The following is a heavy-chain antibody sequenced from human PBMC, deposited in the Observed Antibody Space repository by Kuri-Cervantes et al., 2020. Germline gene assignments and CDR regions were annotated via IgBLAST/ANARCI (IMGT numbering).Heavy chain of an antibody. J-gene: IGHJ3*02. CDR2: ISAYNGNT. Sequence: ASVKVSCKASGYTFTSYGISWVRQAPGQGLVWMGWISAYNGNTNYAQKLQGRVTMTTDTSTSTAYMELRSLRSDDTAVYYCARDTRPYYYDSNAFDIWGQGTMVTVSS. CDR3: ARDTRPYYYDSNAFDI. V-gene: IGHV1-18*01. CDR1: GYTFTSYG. D-gene: IGHD3-22*01.